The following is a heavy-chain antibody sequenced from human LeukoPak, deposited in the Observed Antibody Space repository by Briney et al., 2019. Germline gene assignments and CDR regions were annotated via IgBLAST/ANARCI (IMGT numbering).Heavy chain of an antibody. D-gene: IGHD3-3*01. J-gene: IGHJ4*02. Sequence: GSSVKVSCKASVGTFFSNAISWVRQAPGQGLEWMGRIIPIFGTANYAQKFQGRVTITTDESTSTAYMELSSLRSEDTAVYYCARDATIFGVVIKTYYFDYWGQGTLVTVCS. CDR2: IIPIFGTA. CDR3: ARDATIFGVVIKTYYFDY. V-gene: IGHV1-69*05. CDR1: VGTFFSNA.